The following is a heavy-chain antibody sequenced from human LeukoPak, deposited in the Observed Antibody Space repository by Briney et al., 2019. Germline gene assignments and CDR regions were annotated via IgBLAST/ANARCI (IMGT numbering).Heavy chain of an antibody. V-gene: IGHV4-59*01. J-gene: IGHJ4*02. CDR3: VREAAVGYYFDS. CDR1: RGPISKYF. D-gene: IGHD1-26*01. CDR2: VSFSGNT. Sequence: SETLSLTCTVSRGPISKYFWNWIRQPPGKGLEWLGYVSFSGNTNYNSSLKSRLTISVDPSKNQFFLNLTSPTAADTAVYYCVREAAVGYYFDSWGQGTLVTVSS.